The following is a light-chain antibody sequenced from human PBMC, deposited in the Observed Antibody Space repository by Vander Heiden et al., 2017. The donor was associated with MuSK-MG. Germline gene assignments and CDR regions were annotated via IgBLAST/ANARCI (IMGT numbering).Light chain of an antibody. Sequence: QQKSGQAPVGGSSEDNKRPSGIPEKFSGSSSGTMEKLNISGAQVEDEADYDGYYTATPDNHWVFGGGTKLTVL. CDR3: YYTATPDNHWV. CDR2: EDN. V-gene: IGLV3-10*01. J-gene: IGLJ3*02.